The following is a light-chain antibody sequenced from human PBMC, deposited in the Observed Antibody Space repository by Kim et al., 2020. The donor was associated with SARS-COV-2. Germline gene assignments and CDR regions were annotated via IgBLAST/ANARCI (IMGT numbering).Light chain of an antibody. CDR3: QQSYSTPIT. CDR2: VAS. V-gene: IGKV1-39*01. J-gene: IGKJ5*01. Sequence: IQMTQSPSSLSASVGDRVTLTCRASHSIYTYLNWYQLKTGKAPKLLVYVASSLQSGVPSRFSGSGSGTDFTLTISSLQPEDFATYYCQQSYSTPITFGQGTRLEIK. CDR1: HSIYTY.